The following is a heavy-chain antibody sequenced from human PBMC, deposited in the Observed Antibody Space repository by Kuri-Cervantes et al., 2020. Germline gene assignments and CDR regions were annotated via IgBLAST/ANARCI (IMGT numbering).Heavy chain of an antibody. Sequence: GESLKISCAAPGFTFSSYGMHWVRQAPGKGLEWVAVISYDGSNKYYADSVKGRFTISRDNSKNTLYLQMNSLRAEDTAVYYCASMIVVVINLDAFDIWGQGTMVTVSS. CDR3: ASMIVVVINLDAFDI. D-gene: IGHD3-22*01. CDR2: ISYDGSNK. CDR1: GFTFSSYG. J-gene: IGHJ3*02. V-gene: IGHV3-30*03.